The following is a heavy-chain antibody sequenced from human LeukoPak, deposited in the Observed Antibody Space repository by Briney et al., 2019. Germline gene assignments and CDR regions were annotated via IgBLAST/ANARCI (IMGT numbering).Heavy chain of an antibody. V-gene: IGHV4-59*08. CDR3: ATIAGSSSF. Sequence: SETLSLTCTVSGXSMNAYYGTWFRQPPGKGLEWIGYIYYSGSTSYNPSLKSRLTISVDTSNNQFSLKLSSVNAADTAVYYCATIAGSSSFWGQGTLVTVSS. D-gene: IGHD6-6*01. CDR2: IYYSGST. J-gene: IGHJ1*01. CDR1: GXSMNAYY.